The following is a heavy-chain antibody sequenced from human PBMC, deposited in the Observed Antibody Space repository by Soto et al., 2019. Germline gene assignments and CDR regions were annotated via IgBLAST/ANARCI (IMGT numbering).Heavy chain of an antibody. Sequence: QVQLVQSGAEVKKPGSSVKVSCQASGGSFSDYAISWVRQAPGQGLEWMGGIIPMLGIADNAQKFQGRVIINADEYTSTVYRELSSLRSEDTAVYYCARDGDYYDSSGFQRDYHYYGMDVWGQGTTVTVAS. D-gene: IGHD3-22*01. J-gene: IGHJ6*02. CDR2: IIPMLGIA. V-gene: IGHV1-69*01. CDR1: GGSFSDYA. CDR3: ARDGDYYDSSGFQRDYHYYGMDV.